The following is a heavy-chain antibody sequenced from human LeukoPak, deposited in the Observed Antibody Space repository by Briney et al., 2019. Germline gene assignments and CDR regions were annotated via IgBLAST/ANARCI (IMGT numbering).Heavy chain of an antibody. Sequence: SETLSLTCAVYGGSFSGYYWGWIRPPPGKGLEWIGEINHSGSTNYNPSLKSRVTISVDTPKNEFSLKLSSLTAADTAVCYCARSSSGLLWGQGTLVAVSS. CDR3: ARSSSGLL. CDR2: INHSGST. V-gene: IGHV4-34*01. CDR1: GGSFSGYY. D-gene: IGHD6-19*01. J-gene: IGHJ4*02.